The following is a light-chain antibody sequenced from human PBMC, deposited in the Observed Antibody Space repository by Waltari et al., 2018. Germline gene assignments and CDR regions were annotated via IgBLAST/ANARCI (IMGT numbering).Light chain of an antibody. CDR2: FIS. CDR3: MQARQTPWT. Sequence: DIVMTQSSLSLSVTPGELASISRTSSPSLLHSSGNTYLDWYLQKPGQSPQLLIYFISNRASGVPDRFSGSGSGTDFTLKISRVEAEDVGVYFCMQARQTPWTFGQGTKVEIK. CDR1: PSLLHSSGNTY. V-gene: IGKV2-28*01. J-gene: IGKJ1*01.